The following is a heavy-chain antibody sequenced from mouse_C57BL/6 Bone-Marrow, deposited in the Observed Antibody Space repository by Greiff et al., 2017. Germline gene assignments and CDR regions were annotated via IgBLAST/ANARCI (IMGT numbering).Heavy chain of an antibody. CDR1: GYTFTSYW. D-gene: IGHD2-2*01. V-gene: IGHV1-64*01. CDR3: ARNGYDGSFAD. J-gene: IGHJ3*01. CDR2: IHPNSGST. Sequence: QVQLQQPGAELVKPGASVKLSCKASGYTFTSYWMHWVKQRPGQGLEWIGMIHPNSGSTNYHEKFKSKATLTVDKSSSTAYMQLISLTSDDSSVYYCARNGYDGSFADWGQGTLVTVSA.